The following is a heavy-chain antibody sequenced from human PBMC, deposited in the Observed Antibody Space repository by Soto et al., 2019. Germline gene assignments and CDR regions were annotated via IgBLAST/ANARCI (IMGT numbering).Heavy chain of an antibody. J-gene: IGHJ6*02. V-gene: IGHV3-30-3*01. Sequence: QVQLVESGGGVVQPGRSLRLSCAASGFTFSSYAMHWVRQAPGKGLEWVAVISYDGSNKYYADSVKGRFTISRDNSKNTLYLQMNSLRAEDTAVYYCARDLPLGSSGYYYADYYYYYGMDVWGQGTTVTVSS. CDR2: ISYDGSNK. CDR1: GFTFSSYA. CDR3: ARDLPLGSSGYYYADYYYYYGMDV. D-gene: IGHD3-22*01.